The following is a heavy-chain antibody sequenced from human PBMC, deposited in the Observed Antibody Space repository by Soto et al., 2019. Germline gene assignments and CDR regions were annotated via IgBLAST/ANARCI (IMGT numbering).Heavy chain of an antibody. CDR1: GFTFSSYA. V-gene: IGHV3-23*01. CDR3: AKDKTAVAPSWYYYYGMDV. CDR2: ISGSGGST. D-gene: IGHD6-19*01. J-gene: IGHJ6*02. Sequence: PGGSLRLSCAASGFTFSSYAMSWVRQAPGKGLEWVSAISGSGGSTYYADSVKGRFTISRDNSKNTLYLQMNSLRAEDTAVYYCAKDKTAVAPSWYYYYGMDVWGQGTTVTVSS.